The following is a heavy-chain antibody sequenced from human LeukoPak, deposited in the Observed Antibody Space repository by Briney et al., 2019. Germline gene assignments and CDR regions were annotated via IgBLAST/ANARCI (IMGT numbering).Heavy chain of an antibody. Sequence: SETLSLTCTVSGGSISSYYWSWIRQPPGKGLEWIGYIYCSGSTNYNPSLKSRVTISVDTSKNQFSLKLSSVTAADTAVYYCAREGRYYGSGSYYNWDNWFDPWGQGTLVTVSS. D-gene: IGHD3-10*01. CDR2: IYCSGST. V-gene: IGHV4-59*01. J-gene: IGHJ5*02. CDR3: AREGRYYGSGSYYNWDNWFDP. CDR1: GGSISSYY.